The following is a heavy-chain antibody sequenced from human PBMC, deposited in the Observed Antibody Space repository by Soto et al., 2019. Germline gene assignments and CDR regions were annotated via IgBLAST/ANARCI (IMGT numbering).Heavy chain of an antibody. CDR1: GFTFSTYW. CDR3: ARDRPSGSDILTGYHHPYFDY. Sequence: GGSLRLSCVASGFTFSTYWMSWVRQAPGKGLEWVAKIKQDGSEKYYVDSVKGRFTISRDNAKNSLYLQMNSLRDEDTAVYYCARDRPSGSDILTGYHHPYFDYWGQGALVTVSS. J-gene: IGHJ4*02. D-gene: IGHD3-9*01. CDR2: IKQDGSEK. V-gene: IGHV3-7*01.